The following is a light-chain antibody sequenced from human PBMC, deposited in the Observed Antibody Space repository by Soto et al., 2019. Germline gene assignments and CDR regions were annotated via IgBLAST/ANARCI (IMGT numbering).Light chain of an antibody. V-gene: IGLV2-14*03. CDR2: DVS. J-gene: IGLJ1*01. CDR1: SSDVGAYNY. CDR3: SSYTSSNTYV. Sequence: QSALTQSASVSGSPGQSITISCTGTSSDVGAYNYVSWYQHHPGKVPQLMIYDVSNRPSGVSNRFSGSKSGNTASLTISGLQAEYEADYYCSSYTSSNTYVFGTGTKLTVL.